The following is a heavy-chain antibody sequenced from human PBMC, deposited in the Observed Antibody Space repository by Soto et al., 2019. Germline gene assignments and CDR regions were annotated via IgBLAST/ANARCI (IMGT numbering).Heavy chain of an antibody. D-gene: IGHD5-12*01. CDR2: ISYDGSNK. CDR1: GFTFSSYA. V-gene: IGHV3-30-3*01. Sequence: QVQLVESGGGVVQPGRSLRLSCAASGFTFSSYAMHWVRQAPGKGLEWVAVISYDGSNKYYADSVKGRFTISRDNSKNTMYLQLNSVKSEDTAVYYCARDYYRFNSGYVVSMAVWGQGTTVTVSS. CDR3: ARDYYRFNSGYVVSMAV. J-gene: IGHJ6*02.